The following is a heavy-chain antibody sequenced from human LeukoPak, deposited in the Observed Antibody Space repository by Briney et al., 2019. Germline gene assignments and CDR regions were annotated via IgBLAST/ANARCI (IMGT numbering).Heavy chain of an antibody. CDR2: LYTSGST. V-gene: IGHV4-61*02. D-gene: IGHD2-8*01. Sequence: SETLSLTCTVSGGSISSGSYYWSWIRQPAGKGLEWIGRLYTSGSTDYNPSLKSRVTISVDTSKNQFSLNLSSVTAADTAVYYCARHMYMANGLKKAFDIWGQGTMVTVSS. J-gene: IGHJ3*02. CDR3: ARHMYMANGLKKAFDI. CDR1: GGSISSGSYY.